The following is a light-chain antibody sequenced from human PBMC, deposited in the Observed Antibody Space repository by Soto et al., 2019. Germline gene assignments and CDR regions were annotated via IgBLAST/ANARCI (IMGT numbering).Light chain of an antibody. V-gene: IGLV1-51*01. Sequence: QSVLTQPPSVSAAPGQKVTVSCFGTNSNIGNNYVAWYQQLPGTAPKLLIRDNDKRPSGIPDRFSGSKSGTSATLGISGLQTGDEADYYCATWDSSLTSVVFGGGTKVTVL. CDR3: ATWDSSLTSVV. J-gene: IGLJ2*01. CDR1: NSNIGNNY. CDR2: DND.